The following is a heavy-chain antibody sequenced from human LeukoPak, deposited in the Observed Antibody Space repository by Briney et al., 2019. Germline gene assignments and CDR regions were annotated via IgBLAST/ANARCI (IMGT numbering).Heavy chain of an antibody. CDR3: ERDVRDILTGHDGAGYAFDI. D-gene: IGHD3-9*01. CDR1: GGTFSSYA. CDR2: IIPIFGTA. V-gene: IGHV1-69*13. Sequence: SVPVSCKAFGGTFSSYAISWVRQAPGQGLEWMGGIIPIFGTANYAQKFQGRVTTTADESTSTAYMELSSLRSEDTAVYYCERDVRDILTGHDGAGYAFDIWGQGTMVTVSS. J-gene: IGHJ3*02.